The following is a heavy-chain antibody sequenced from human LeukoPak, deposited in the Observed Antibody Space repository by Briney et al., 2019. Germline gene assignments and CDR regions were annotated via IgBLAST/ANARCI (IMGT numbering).Heavy chain of an antibody. V-gene: IGHV4-34*01. Sequence: SETLSLTCAVYGGSFSGYYWSWIRQPPGKGLEWIGEINHSGSTNYNPSLKSRVTISVDTSKNQFSLKLSSVTAADTAVYYCARRKVVPAARAYYYYYYYMDVWGKGTTVTVSS. CDR2: INHSGST. D-gene: IGHD2-2*01. CDR1: GGSFSGYY. J-gene: IGHJ6*03. CDR3: ARRKVVPAARAYYYYYYYMDV.